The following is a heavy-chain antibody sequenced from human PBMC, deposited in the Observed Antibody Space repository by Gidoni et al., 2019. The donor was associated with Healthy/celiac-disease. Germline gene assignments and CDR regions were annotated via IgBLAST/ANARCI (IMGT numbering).Heavy chain of an antibody. J-gene: IGHJ6*02. Sequence: QVQLQQWGAGLLKPSETLSLTCAVYGGSFSGYYWSWIRQPPGKGLEWIGEINNSGSTNYNPSLKSRVTISVDTSKNQFSLKLSSVTAADTAVYYCARGTYYDSSGPIGRDYYYGMDVWGQGTTVTVSS. CDR3: ARGTYYDSSGPIGRDYYYGMDV. V-gene: IGHV4-34*01. CDR1: GGSFSGYY. CDR2: INNSGST. D-gene: IGHD3-22*01.